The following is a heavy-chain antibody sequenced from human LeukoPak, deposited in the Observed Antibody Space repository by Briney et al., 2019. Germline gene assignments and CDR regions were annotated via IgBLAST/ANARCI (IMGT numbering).Heavy chain of an antibody. CDR3: ARHRVTHFDY. Sequence: GSLRLSCAASGFTFSSNWMSWVRQAPGKGLEWVAKINQDASETYYVDSVKGRFSISRDNAKNSLSLQMSSLRAEDTAVYYCARHRVTHFDYWGQGTLVTVSS. J-gene: IGHJ4*02. CDR2: INQDASET. CDR1: GFTFSSNW. V-gene: IGHV3-7*01. D-gene: IGHD2-21*02.